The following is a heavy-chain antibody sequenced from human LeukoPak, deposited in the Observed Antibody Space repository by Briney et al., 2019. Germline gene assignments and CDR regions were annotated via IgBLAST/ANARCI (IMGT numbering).Heavy chain of an antibody. J-gene: IGHJ4*02. D-gene: IGHD3-10*01. CDR3: AKETYGSGSYYFDY. CDR2: ISGGGDST. Sequence: GGSLRLSCAASGFTFSNYAMSWARQAPGKGLEWVSVISGGGDSTFYADSVKGRFTISRDNSKNTLYLQMNSLRAEDTAVYYCAKETYGSGSYYFDYWGQGTLVTVSS. V-gene: IGHV3-23*01. CDR1: GFTFSNYA.